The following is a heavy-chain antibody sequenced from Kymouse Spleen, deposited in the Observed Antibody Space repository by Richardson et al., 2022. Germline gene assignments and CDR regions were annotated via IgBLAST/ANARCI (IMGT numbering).Heavy chain of an antibody. CDR1: GFTFDDYG. J-gene: IGHJ6*02. CDR3: ARDYNWN*RLLLLLRYGR. D-gene: IGHD1-7*01. CDR2: INWNGGST. V-gene: IGHV3-20*d01. Sequence: EVQLVESGGGVVRPGGSLRLSCAASGFTFDDYGMSWVRQAPGKGLEWVSGINWNGGSTGYADSVKGRFTISRDNAKNSLYLQMNSLRAEDTALYYCARDYNWN*RLLLLLRYGRLGPRDHGHRLL.